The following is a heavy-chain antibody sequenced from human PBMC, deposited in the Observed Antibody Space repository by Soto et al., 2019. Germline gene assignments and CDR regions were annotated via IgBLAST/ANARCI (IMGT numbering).Heavy chain of an antibody. J-gene: IGHJ4*02. Sequence: ASVKVSCKASGYTFTSYGISWVRQAPGQGLEWMGWISAYNGNTNYAQKLQGRVTMTTDTSASTAYMELTSLRSEDTAVYYCARDTGDGTFDFWGQGTLVTVSS. V-gene: IGHV1-18*01. D-gene: IGHD7-27*01. CDR1: GYTFTSYG. CDR3: ARDTGDGTFDF. CDR2: ISAYNGNT.